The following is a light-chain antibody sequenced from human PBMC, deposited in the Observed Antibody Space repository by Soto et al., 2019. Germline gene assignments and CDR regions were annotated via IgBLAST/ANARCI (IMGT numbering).Light chain of an antibody. CDR1: QTVRRY. V-gene: IGKV1-39*01. CDR2: AIS. J-gene: IGKJ1*01. Sequence: IQMTQSPSSLSASPGDRVTITCRASQTVRRYLNWYQQKPGQAPRLLIFAISTLQNGVPSRFTGSGSGTEFTLTISRLQPEDFATYYCQQSYRRLTFGQGTKVDIK. CDR3: QQSYRRLT.